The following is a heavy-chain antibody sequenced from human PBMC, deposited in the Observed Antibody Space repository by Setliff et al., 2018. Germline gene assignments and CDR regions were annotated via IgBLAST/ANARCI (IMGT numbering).Heavy chain of an antibody. D-gene: IGHD6-19*01. CDR3: ARQAVAGSDAFDI. CDR1: GYSFTSYW. Sequence: PGESLKISCKGSGYSFTSYWIGWVRQMPGKGLEWMGIIYPDDSDTRYSPSFQGQVTISADKSISTAYLQWSSLKASDTAMYYCARQAVAGSDAFDIWGQGTMVTVSS. CDR2: IYPDDSDT. J-gene: IGHJ3*02. V-gene: IGHV5-51*01.